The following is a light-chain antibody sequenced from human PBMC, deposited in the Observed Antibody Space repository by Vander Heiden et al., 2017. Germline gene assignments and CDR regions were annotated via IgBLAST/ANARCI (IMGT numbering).Light chain of an antibody. V-gene: IGKV3-11*01. CDR1: QTIGTY. CDR3: QERYDWLFT. Sequence: EVMLTQSPDTLSLSPGERATLSCRASQTIGTYLAWYQQKPGQAPRLLISDASNRATGIPARFSGSGSGTDFTLTISSLEPEDFAVYYCQERYDWLFTFGPGTKVDIK. CDR2: DAS. J-gene: IGKJ3*01.